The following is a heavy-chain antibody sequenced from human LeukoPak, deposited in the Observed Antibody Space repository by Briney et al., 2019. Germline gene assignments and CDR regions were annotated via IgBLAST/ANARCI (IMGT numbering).Heavy chain of an antibody. V-gene: IGHV4-59*01. CDR1: GGLIRTYY. Sequence: KPSETLSLTCTVSGGLIRTYYWSWIRQPPGKGLEWMGYIYHSGNTDYSPSLKSRVTISVDSSKNQFSLKLSSVAAADTAVYYCARDLGHFDYWGQGTLVTVSS. D-gene: IGHD7-27*01. CDR2: IYHSGNT. J-gene: IGHJ4*02. CDR3: ARDLGHFDY.